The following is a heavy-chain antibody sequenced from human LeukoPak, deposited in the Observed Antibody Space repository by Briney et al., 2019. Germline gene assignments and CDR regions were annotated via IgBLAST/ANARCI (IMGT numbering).Heavy chain of an antibody. CDR3: ARVVRHYDILTGPPGPFDY. D-gene: IGHD3-9*01. CDR2: ISAYNGNT. Sequence: ASVKVSCKASGYTFTSYGISWVRQAPGQGLEWMGWISAYNGNTNYAQKLQGRVTMTTDTSTSTAYMELRSLRSDDTAVYYCARVVRHYDILTGPPGPFDYWGQGTLVTVSS. J-gene: IGHJ4*02. V-gene: IGHV1-18*01. CDR1: GYTFTSYG.